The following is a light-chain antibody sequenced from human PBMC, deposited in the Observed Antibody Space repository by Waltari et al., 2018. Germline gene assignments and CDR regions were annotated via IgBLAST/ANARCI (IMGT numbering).Light chain of an antibody. CDR1: QSLLYTSNNKNY. Sequence: DVVMTQSPDSLAVSLGERATINCKSSQSLLYTSNNKNYLAWYQQKPGQPPKILIYWASIWESGVPARFSGSGSGTDFARTIGGLQAEDVASYFCLQYLHTPRTFGQGTKVEIK. CDR3: LQYLHTPRT. CDR2: WAS. V-gene: IGKV4-1*01. J-gene: IGKJ1*01.